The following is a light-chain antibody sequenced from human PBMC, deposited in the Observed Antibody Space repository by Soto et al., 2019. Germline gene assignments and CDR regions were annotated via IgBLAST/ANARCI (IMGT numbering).Light chain of an antibody. J-gene: IGLJ1*01. CDR1: SSNIGSNY. CDR3: AAWDDSLSGRGV. V-gene: IGLV1-47*02. CDR2: SNN. Sequence: QAVVTQPPSASGTPGQRVTISCSGSSSNIGSNYVYWYQQLPGTAPKLLIYSNNQRPSGVPDRFSGSKSGTSASLAISGLRSEDEADYYCAAWDDSLSGRGVFGTGTKVTVL.